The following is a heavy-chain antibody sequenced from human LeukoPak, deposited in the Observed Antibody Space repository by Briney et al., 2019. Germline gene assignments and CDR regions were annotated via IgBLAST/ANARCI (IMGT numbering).Heavy chain of an antibody. Sequence: GGSLRLSCAASGFTFSDYYMSWVRQAPGKGLEWISYVSQSGTTIYYAESVKGRFTISRDNGKNSLYLQMNSLRADDTAIYYRAREGHTYGSDYWGQGTLVTVSS. CDR2: VSQSGTTI. V-gene: IGHV3-11*01. CDR1: GFTFSDYY. J-gene: IGHJ4*02. CDR3: AREGHTYGSDY. D-gene: IGHD3-16*01.